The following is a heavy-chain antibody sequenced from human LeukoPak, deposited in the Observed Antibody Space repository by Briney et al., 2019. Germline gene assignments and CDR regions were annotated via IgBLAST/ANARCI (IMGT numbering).Heavy chain of an antibody. D-gene: IGHD2-15*01. CDR1: GYSISSGYY. CDR2: IYHSGNT. V-gene: IGHV4-38-2*02. Sequence: SETLSLTCAVSGYSISSGYYWGWIRQPPGKGLEWIGSIYHSGNTYHNPSLKSRVTISVDTSKNQFSLNLSSVTAADTAVYYCARDSLPLGYCSGGSCRQPDYWGQGTLVTVSS. CDR3: ARDSLPLGYCSGGSCRQPDY. J-gene: IGHJ4*02.